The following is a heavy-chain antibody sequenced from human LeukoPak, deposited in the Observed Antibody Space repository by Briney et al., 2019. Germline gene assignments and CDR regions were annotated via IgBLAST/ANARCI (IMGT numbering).Heavy chain of an antibody. CDR1: GGSISSYD. Sequence: SETLSLTYTVSGGSISSYDWSWIRQPPGKGLEWIAYIYSSGSTNYNPSLKSRVNRSVDTSKNQFSLKLSSVAAADSAVYYCARLNYGRRDYYYYYYYMDVWGKGTTVTVSS. V-gene: IGHV4-4*09. J-gene: IGHJ6*03. D-gene: IGHD3-10*01. CDR2: IYSSGST. CDR3: ARLNYGRRDYYYYYYYMDV.